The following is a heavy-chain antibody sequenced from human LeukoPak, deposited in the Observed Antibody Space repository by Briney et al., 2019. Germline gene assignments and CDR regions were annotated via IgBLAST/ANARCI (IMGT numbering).Heavy chain of an antibody. CDR2: ISSTSGSM. D-gene: IGHD6-19*01. J-gene: IGHJ4*02. CDR3: ARETILAVAGDF. V-gene: IGHV3-48*01. CDR1: GFTFNRSN. Sequence: PGGSLRLSCAASGFTFNRSNMKCCLRPPAERRVEGSWISSTSGSMYYAESLKGRVTISRDNAKNSLYLQMNNVRADDTAVYYCARETILAVAGDFWGQGTLVTVSS.